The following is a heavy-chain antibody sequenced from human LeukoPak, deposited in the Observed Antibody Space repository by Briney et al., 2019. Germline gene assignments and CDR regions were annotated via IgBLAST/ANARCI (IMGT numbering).Heavy chain of an antibody. CDR1: GFTFSDCS. CDR3: TRDAGTYNWLDP. V-gene: IGHV3-73*01. J-gene: IGHJ5*02. Sequence: GGSLKLSCAASGFTFSDCSIHWVRQASGKGLEWVGLIDKKTKNYETAYAAPVRGRFTISRDDSQNTAYLQMYSLETEDTALYYCTRDAGTYNWLDPWGQGTLVTVSS. D-gene: IGHD1-26*01. CDR2: IDKKTKNYET.